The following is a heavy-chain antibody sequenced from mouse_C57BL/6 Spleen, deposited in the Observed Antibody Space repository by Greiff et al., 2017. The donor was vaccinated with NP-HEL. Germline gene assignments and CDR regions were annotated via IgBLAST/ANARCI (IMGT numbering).Heavy chain of an antibody. J-gene: IGHJ4*01. CDR2: IWSGGST. CDR3: ARNFHYAMDY. Sequence: QVQLQQSGPGLVQPSQSLSITCTVSGFSLTSYGVHWVRQSPGKGLEWLGVIWSGGSTDYNAAFISRLSISKDNSKSQVFFKMNSLQADDTAIYYCARNFHYAMDYWGQGTSVTVSS. CDR1: GFSLTSYG. V-gene: IGHV2-2*01.